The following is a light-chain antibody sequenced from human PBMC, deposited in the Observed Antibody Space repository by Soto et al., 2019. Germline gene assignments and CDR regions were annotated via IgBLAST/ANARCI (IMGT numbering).Light chain of an antibody. CDR2: AAS. V-gene: IGKV1-39*01. CDR1: QSISGY. J-gene: IGKJ5*01. Sequence: DIQMTQSPSSLSASVGDRVTITCRTSQSISGYLNWYRHKPGKAPTLLIYAASTLQSGVPSRFSGSGSGTDFPLPISHLQPEDFATYYCQQSYSTLPITFGQGTRLEIK. CDR3: QQSYSTLPIT.